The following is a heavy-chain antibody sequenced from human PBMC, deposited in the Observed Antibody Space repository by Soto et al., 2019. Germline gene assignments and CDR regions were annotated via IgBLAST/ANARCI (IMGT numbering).Heavy chain of an antibody. D-gene: IGHD3-16*01. Sequence: QVQLVQSGADVKKPGSSVRVSCKTSGGPFGNSAISWVRQAPAQRLEWIGEIIPVFDKANHAQNFQGRLTITADDSTATVFMQLSSLRSEDTAVYFCARLRRDWGDAFDLWGQGTLVTVSS. J-gene: IGHJ3*01. CDR3: ARLRRDWGDAFDL. CDR2: IIPVFDKA. V-gene: IGHV1-69*01. CDR1: GGPFGNSA.